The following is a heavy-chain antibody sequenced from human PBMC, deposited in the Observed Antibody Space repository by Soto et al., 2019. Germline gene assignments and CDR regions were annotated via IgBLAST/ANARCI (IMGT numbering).Heavy chain of an antibody. D-gene: IGHD3-3*01. V-gene: IGHV4-59*01. CDR1: GGSISSYY. CDR2: IYYSGST. Sequence: SETLSLTCTVSGGSISSYYWSWIRQPPGKGLEWIGYIYYSGSTNYNPSLKSRVTISVDTSKNQFSLKLSSVTAADTAVYYCARDLSPITIFGVVPHPNWFDPWGQGTLVTVSS. J-gene: IGHJ5*02. CDR3: ARDLSPITIFGVVPHPNWFDP.